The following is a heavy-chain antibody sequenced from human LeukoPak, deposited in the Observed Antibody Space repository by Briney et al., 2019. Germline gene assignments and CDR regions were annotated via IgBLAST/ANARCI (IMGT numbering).Heavy chain of an antibody. J-gene: IGHJ4*02. CDR2: IWYDGSNK. Sequence: GGSLRLSCAASGFTFSNYGMNWVRQAPGKGLEWVAVIWYDGSNKYYADSVKGRFTISRDNSKNTLYLQMNSLGAEDTAVYYCARDRRVRRDGYNEIYFDYWGQGTLVTVSS. D-gene: IGHD5-24*01. V-gene: IGHV3-33*08. CDR3: ARDRRVRRDGYNEIYFDY. CDR1: GFTFSNYG.